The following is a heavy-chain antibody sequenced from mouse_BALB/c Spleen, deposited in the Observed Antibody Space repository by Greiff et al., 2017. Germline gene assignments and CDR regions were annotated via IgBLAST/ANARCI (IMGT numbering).Heavy chain of an antibody. V-gene: IGHV2-9-2*01. CDR2: IWTGGGT. J-gene: IGHJ3*01. CDR3: VRDERYSFAY. Sequence: ESGPGLVAPSQSLSITCTVSGFSLTSYDISWIRQPPGKGLEWLGVIWTGGGTNYNSAFMSRLSISKDNSKSQVFLKMNSLQTDDTAIYYCVRDERYSFAYWGQGTLVTVSA. D-gene: IGHD2-14*01. CDR1: GFSLTSYD.